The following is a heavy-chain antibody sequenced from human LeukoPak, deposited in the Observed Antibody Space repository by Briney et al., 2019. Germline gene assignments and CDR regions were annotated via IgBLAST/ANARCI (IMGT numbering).Heavy chain of an antibody. CDR3: ARGHITMIVVVIY. Sequence: GRSLRLSCAASGFTFSSYAMHWVRQAPGKGLEWVAVISYDGSNKYYADSVKGRFTISRGNSKNTLYLQMNSLRAEDTAVYYCARGHITMIVVVIYWGQGTLVTVSS. V-gene: IGHV3-30-3*01. CDR2: ISYDGSNK. CDR1: GFTFSSYA. D-gene: IGHD3-22*01. J-gene: IGHJ4*02.